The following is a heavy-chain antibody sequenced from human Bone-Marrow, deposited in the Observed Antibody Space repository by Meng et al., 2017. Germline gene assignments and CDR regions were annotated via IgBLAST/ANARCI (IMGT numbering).Heavy chain of an antibody. CDR3: ARVGDYDSSCPDY. CDR1: GFAFDDYG. D-gene: IGHD3-22*01. J-gene: IGHJ4*02. V-gene: IGHV3-20*04. CDR2: ITWNGGST. Sequence: GGSLRLSCTASGFAFDDYGMSWVRQVPGMGLEWVSGITWNGGSTGYADSVKGRFIISRDNAKNSLYLQMNSPRAEDTAVYYCARVGDYDSSCPDYWGQGTLVTVSS.